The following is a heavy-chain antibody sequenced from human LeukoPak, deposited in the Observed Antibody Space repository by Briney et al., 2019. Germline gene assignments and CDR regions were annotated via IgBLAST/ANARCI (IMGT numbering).Heavy chain of an antibody. D-gene: IGHD3-22*01. V-gene: IGHV1-2*02. CDR3: ARGGETYYYDSSGYYARERPYYFDY. CDR1: GYTFTGYF. J-gene: IGHJ4*02. Sequence: EASVKVSCKASGYTFTGYFIHWVRQAPGQGLEWMGWINPNSGGTNYAQKFQGRVTMTTDTPTSTAYMELRSLRSDDTAVYYCARGGETYYYDSSGYYARERPYYFDYWGQGTLVTVSS. CDR2: INPNSGGT.